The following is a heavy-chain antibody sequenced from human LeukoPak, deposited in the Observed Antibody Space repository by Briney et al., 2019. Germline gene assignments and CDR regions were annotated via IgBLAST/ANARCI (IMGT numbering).Heavy chain of an antibody. Sequence: ASMKVSCKASGYTFTTYGISWVRQAPGQGLEWMGWISPYNGNTNYAENVQGRITMTTDTYTRTVFMELGSLTSDDTAVYYCARELSYYGSGNYYQGRGYYFDYWGQGTLLTVSS. CDR2: ISPYNGNT. CDR1: GYTFTTYG. D-gene: IGHD3-10*01. CDR3: ARELSYYGSGNYYQGRGYYFDY. J-gene: IGHJ4*02. V-gene: IGHV1-18*01.